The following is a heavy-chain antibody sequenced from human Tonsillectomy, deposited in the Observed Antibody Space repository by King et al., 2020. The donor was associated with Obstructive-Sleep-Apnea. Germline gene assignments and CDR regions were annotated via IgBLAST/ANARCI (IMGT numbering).Heavy chain of an antibody. CDR3: ARGPQLLWFGELLVDY. D-gene: IGHD3-10*01. CDR1: GFTFSSYA. V-gene: IGHV3-30-3*01. Sequence: VQLVESGGGVVQPGRSLRLSCAASGFTFSSYAMHWVRQAPGKGLEWVTIISCDGSNKYYADSVKGRFTISRDNSKNTLYLQMNSLRAEDTAVYYCARGPQLLWFGELLVDYWGQGTLVTVSS. CDR2: ISCDGSNK. J-gene: IGHJ4*02.